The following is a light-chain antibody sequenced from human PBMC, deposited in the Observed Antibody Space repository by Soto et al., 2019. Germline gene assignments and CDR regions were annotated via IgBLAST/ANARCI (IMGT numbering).Light chain of an antibody. J-gene: IGKJ5*01. V-gene: IGKV3-20*01. Sequence: SVVTQSPRTLSVSTGERATLSCRASQSVRSTYLAWYQQKPGQAPRLLIYGASSRATGIPDRFSGSGSGTDFTLTISRLEPEDFAVYFCQQYGNSPRTFGQGTRLEIK. CDR2: GAS. CDR1: QSVRSTY. CDR3: QQYGNSPRT.